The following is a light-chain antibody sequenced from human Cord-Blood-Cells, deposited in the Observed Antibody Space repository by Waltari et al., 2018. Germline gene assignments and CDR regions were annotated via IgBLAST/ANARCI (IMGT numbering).Light chain of an antibody. CDR3: AAWDDSLGCVV. CDR1: SSNIGSTY. Sequence: QSVLTQPPSASGTPGPRVPISCSGSSSNIGSTYVYWYQQLPGTDPKLLIYRNNQRPSGVPGRCSGSKSGTSASLAICGLRSEDEADCYCAAWDDSLGCVVFGGGTKLTVL. CDR2: RNN. V-gene: IGLV1-47*01. J-gene: IGLJ2*01.